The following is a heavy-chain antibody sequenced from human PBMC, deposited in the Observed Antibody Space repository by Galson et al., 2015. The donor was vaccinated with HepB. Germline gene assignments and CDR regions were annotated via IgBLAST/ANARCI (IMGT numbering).Heavy chain of an antibody. CDR2: ISSSGNIR. CDR3: AREDSNSGAAAGNYYYYGMDV. J-gene: IGHJ6*02. V-gene: IGHV3-11*01. D-gene: IGHD3-22*01. CDR1: GFTFGDYY. Sequence: SLRLSCAASGFTFGDYYMTRIRQAPGKGLQWVSYISSSGNIRYYADSVKGRFTIFRDNAKNSLYLQMNSLRAEDTAVYYCAREDSNSGAAAGNYYYYGMDVWGPGTTVTVSS.